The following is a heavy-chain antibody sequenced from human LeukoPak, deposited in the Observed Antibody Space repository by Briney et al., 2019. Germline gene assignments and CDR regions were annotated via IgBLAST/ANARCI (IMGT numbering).Heavy chain of an antibody. Sequence: KTGGSLRLSCVASGFTFSDYFMSWIRQAPGKGLEWLSYISSGGSAIYYADSVKGRFTISRDNAKNSLYLQMNSLRVEDTAVYYCVSSYDISDYWGQGTVVTVSS. CDR1: GFTFSDYF. D-gene: IGHD3-9*01. V-gene: IGHV3-11*04. CDR2: ISSGGSAI. CDR3: VSSYDISDY. J-gene: IGHJ4*02.